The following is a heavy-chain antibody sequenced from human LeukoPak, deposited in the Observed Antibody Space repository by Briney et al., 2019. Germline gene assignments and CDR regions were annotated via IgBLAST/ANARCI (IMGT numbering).Heavy chain of an antibody. V-gene: IGHV4-59*01. CDR3: AAVEMATIDY. CDR1: GGSISSYY. Sequence: SETLSLTCTVSGGSISSYYWSWIRQPPGKGLEWIGYIYYSGSTNYNPSLKSRVTISVGTSKNQFSLKLSSVTAADTAVYYCAAVEMATIDYWGQGTLVTVSS. D-gene: IGHD5-24*01. J-gene: IGHJ4*02. CDR2: IYYSGST.